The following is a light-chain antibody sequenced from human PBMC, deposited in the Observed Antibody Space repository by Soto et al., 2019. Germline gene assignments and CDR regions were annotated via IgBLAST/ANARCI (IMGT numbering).Light chain of an antibody. V-gene: IGKV3-11*01. CDR2: DAS. CDR3: QQRSNWPRT. Sequence: EIVLTQSPATLSLSPGERATLSCRASQSVSSYLAWYQQKPGQAPRLLIYDASNRATGIPARFSGSGSGTDFTITISGLEPEDFAVYYCQQRSNWPRTFGQGTKVEIK. J-gene: IGKJ1*01. CDR1: QSVSSY.